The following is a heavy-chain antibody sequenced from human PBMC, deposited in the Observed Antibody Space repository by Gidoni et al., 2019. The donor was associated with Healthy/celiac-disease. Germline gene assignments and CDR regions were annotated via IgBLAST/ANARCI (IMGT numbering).Heavy chain of an antibody. V-gene: IGHV3-33*01. D-gene: IGHD4-4*01. CDR2: IWYDGSNK. J-gene: IGHJ4*02. CDR3: ARGATVTDY. Sequence: QVQLVASGGGVVQPGRSLSRSCAASGFTFSRYGMHWVRQAPGKGLGGVAVIWYDGSNKYYADSVKGRFTISRDNSKNTLYLQMNSRRAEDTAVYYCARGATVTDYWGQGTLVTVSS. CDR1: GFTFSRYG.